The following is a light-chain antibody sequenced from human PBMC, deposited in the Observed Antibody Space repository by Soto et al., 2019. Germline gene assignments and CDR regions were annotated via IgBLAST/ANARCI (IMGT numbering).Light chain of an antibody. V-gene: IGKV1-33*01. CDR2: DAS. Sequence: DIQMTQSPSSLSASVGDRVTITCQANEDIRNSLHWYQQKPGKAPNLLIYDASNVEKGVPSRFSGSGFGTDFTFTISSLQTEDVATYYCQQYGDLPVTFGPATKLDIK. CDR3: QQYGDLPVT. CDR1: EDIRNS. J-gene: IGKJ3*01.